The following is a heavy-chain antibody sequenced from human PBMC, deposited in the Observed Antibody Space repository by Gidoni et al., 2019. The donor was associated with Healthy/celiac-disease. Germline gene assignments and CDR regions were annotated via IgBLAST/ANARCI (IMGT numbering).Heavy chain of an antibody. D-gene: IGHD2-2*02. Sequence: QVQLQQWGAGLLKPSETLSLTCAVYGGSFSGYYWRWIRQPPGKGLEWIGEINHSGSTNYNPSLKSRVTISVDTSKNQFSLKLSSVTAADTAVYYCASGRDYCSSTSCYTEEHWYFDLWGRGTLVTVSS. CDR1: GGSFSGYY. CDR3: ASGRDYCSSTSCYTEEHWYFDL. CDR2: INHSGST. J-gene: IGHJ2*01. V-gene: IGHV4-34*01.